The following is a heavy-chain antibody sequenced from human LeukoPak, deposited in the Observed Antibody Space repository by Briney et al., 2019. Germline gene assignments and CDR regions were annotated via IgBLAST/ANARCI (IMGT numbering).Heavy chain of an antibody. CDR1: GFTFSSYS. CDR3: ARRITMITNWFDP. V-gene: IGHV3-21*01. J-gene: IGHJ5*02. D-gene: IGHD3-22*01. Sequence: PGGSLRLSCAASGFTFSSYSMNWVRQAPGKGLEWVSSISSSSSYIYYADSVKGRFTISRDNAKNSLYLQMNSLRAEDTAVYYCARRITMITNWFDPWGQGTLVTVSS. CDR2: ISSSSSYI.